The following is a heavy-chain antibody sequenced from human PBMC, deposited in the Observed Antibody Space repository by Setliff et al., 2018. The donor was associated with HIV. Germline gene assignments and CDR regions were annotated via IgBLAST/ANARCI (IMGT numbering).Heavy chain of an antibody. D-gene: IGHD2-15*01. Sequence: GGSLRLSCAASGFTFSNNWMHGVRQAPGKGLVWVSRINGDGSSTLYADSVRGRFTISRDNAKNTLYLQMNSLRAEDTAVYYCARNSYFFDSWGQGALVTVS. CDR3: ARNSYFFDS. CDR2: INGDGSST. CDR1: GFTFSNNW. V-gene: IGHV3-74*01. J-gene: IGHJ4*02.